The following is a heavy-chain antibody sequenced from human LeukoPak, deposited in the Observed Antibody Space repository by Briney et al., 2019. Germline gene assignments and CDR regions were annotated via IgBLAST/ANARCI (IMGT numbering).Heavy chain of an antibody. CDR3: ARVDTAMVAHAFDI. CDR2: IYTSGST. CDR1: GGSISSYY. Sequence: SETLSLTCTVSGGSISSYYWSWIRQPAGKGLEWIGRIYTSGSTNYNPSLKSRVTMSVDTSKNQFSLKLSSVTAADTAVYYCARVDTAMVAHAFDIWGQGTMVTVSS. D-gene: IGHD5-18*01. V-gene: IGHV4-4*07. J-gene: IGHJ3*02.